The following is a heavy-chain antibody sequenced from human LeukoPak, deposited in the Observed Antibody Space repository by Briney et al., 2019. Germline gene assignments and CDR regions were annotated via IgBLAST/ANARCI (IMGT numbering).Heavy chain of an antibody. D-gene: IGHD3-10*01. CDR3: AKESVWFGEVLGGLDV. CDR2: FSYDGDDK. CDR1: GFTFKIFW. V-gene: IGHV3-30*18. Sequence: GSLRPSCATPGFTFKIFWVKWIRQAPGEGLGGVAPFSYDGDDKYYADSVKGRFTVSRDISKNTLSLQMNALRTEDTAVYYCAKESVWFGEVLGGLDVWGQGTTVIVSS. J-gene: IGHJ6*02.